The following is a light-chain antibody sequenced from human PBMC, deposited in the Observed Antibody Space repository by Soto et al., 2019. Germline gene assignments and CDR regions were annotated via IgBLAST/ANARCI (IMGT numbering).Light chain of an antibody. Sequence: EIVMTQSPATLSVTAGERATLSCRASQSVSGNLAWYQQKPGQAPRLLIYGASTRATGIPARFSGSGSGTDFTLTISSLQYEDFALYYCQQYNNWPPTFGQGTRLEIK. CDR2: GAS. V-gene: IGKV3-15*01. CDR3: QQYNNWPPT. J-gene: IGKJ5*01. CDR1: QSVSGN.